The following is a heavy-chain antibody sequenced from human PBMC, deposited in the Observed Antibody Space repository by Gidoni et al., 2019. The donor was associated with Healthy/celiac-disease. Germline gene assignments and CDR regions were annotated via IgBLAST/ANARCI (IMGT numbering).Heavy chain of an antibody. CDR2: INPSGSST. CDR3: ALAYCGGDCYSPSYYMDV. V-gene: IGHV1-46*03. J-gene: IGHJ6*03. CDR1: GYTFTRYY. Sequence: VQLVPSGAEVKKPGASVTVSCKASGYTFTRYYMHWVRQAPGQGLEWMGIINPSGSSTSYAQKFQGRVTMTRDTSTSTVYMELSSLRSEDTAVYYCALAYCGGDCYSPSYYMDVWGKGTTVTVSS. D-gene: IGHD2-21*01.